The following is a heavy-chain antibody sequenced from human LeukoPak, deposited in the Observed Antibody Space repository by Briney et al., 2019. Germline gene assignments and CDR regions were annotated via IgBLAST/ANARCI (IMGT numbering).Heavy chain of an antibody. CDR3: ARDLLTVTGTAFEH. V-gene: IGHV1-18*01. J-gene: IGHJ4*02. Sequence: ASVKVSCKASGYTFSNSGISWVRQAAGQGLEWMGWVSADSGNTNYAQKLQDRVTMTTDTSTSTAYMELRSLRSDDTAVYYCARDLLTVTGTAFEHWGQGTLVTVSS. D-gene: IGHD1/OR15-1a*01. CDR1: GYTFSNSG. CDR2: VSADSGNT.